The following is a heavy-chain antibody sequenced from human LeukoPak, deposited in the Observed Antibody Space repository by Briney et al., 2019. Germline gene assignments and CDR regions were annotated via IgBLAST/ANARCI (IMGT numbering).Heavy chain of an antibody. Sequence: ASVKVSCKTSGYPFTNYYYIHWIRQAPGQGLEWMGWIDPNNGDTNYAQKFQGRASMTRDTSISTAYLELSRLRSGDTAVYFCARDYCGGDCSHDYWGQGTLVTVSS. J-gene: IGHJ4*02. CDR3: ARDYCGGDCSHDY. CDR1: GYPFTNYYY. CDR2: IDPNNGDT. V-gene: IGHV1-2*02. D-gene: IGHD2-21*02.